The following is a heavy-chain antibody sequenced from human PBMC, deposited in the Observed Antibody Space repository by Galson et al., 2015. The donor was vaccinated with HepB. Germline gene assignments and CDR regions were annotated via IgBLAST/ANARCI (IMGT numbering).Heavy chain of an antibody. D-gene: IGHD2-15*01. J-gene: IGHJ2*01. CDR3: ARVICSGGSCYGLRWYFDL. CDR2: IKQDGSEK. CDR1: GFTFSSYW. Sequence: SLRLSCAASGFTFSSYWMSWVRQAPGKGLEWVANIKQDGSEKYYVDSVKGRFTISRDNAKNSLYLQMNSLRAEDTAVYYCARVICSGGSCYGLRWYFDLWGRGTLVTVSS. V-gene: IGHV3-7*04.